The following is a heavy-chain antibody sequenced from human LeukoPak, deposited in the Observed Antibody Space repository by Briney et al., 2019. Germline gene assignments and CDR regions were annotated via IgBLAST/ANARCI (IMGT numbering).Heavy chain of an antibody. Sequence: GGSLRLSCAASGFTFSSHWMHWVRQAPGKGLVWVSRINGDGSSTSYADSVKGRFTISRDNSKNTLYLQMNSLRPDDTAVYYCAKRRHYYDSSGATDYWGQGTLVTVSS. CDR2: INGDGSST. V-gene: IGHV3-74*01. J-gene: IGHJ4*02. D-gene: IGHD3-22*01. CDR3: AKRRHYYDSSGATDY. CDR1: GFTFSSHW.